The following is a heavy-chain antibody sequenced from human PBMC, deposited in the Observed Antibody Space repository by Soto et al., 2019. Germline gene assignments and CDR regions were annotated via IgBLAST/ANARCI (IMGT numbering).Heavy chain of an antibody. V-gene: IGHV4-59*01. Sequence: QVQLQESGPGLVKPSETLSLTCSVSGDSLTSYYWTWVRQPPGKGLEWIGYIYYTGKTNYNPSLKSRVTLSMDLSKNQFSLELRSLTAADTAVYYCARIILTGYYGLDPWGQGTLVIVSA. CDR2: IYYTGKT. CDR3: ARIILTGYYGLDP. CDR1: GDSLTSYY. J-gene: IGHJ5*02. D-gene: IGHD3-9*01.